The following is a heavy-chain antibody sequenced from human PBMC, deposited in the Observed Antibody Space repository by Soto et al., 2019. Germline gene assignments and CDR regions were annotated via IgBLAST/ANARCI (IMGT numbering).Heavy chain of an antibody. V-gene: IGHV3-13*04. CDR1: GFTFSSYD. D-gene: IGHD3-10*01. J-gene: IGHJ5*02. CDR2: IGTAGDT. CDR3: ARGVTMVRGVIIGWFDP. Sequence: EVQLVESGGGLVQPGGSLRLSCAASGFTFSSYDMHWVRQATGKGLEWVSTIGTAGDTYYPGSVKGRFTISRENAKNSLYLQMNSLRAGDTAVYYCARGVTMVRGVIIGWFDPWGQGTLVTVSS.